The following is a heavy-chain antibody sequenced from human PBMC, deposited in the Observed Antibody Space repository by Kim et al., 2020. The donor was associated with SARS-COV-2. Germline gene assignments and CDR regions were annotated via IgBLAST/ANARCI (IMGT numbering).Heavy chain of an antibody. CDR3: ARGLDILTGYYLDY. CDR2: INHSGST. D-gene: IGHD3-9*01. J-gene: IGHJ4*02. CDR1: GGSFSGYY. V-gene: IGHV4-34*01. Sequence: SETLSLTCAVYGGSFSGYYWSWIRQPPGKGLEWIGEINHSGSTNYNPSLKSRVTISVDTSKNQFSLKLSSVTAADTAVYYCARGLDILTGYYLDYWGQGTLVTVSS.